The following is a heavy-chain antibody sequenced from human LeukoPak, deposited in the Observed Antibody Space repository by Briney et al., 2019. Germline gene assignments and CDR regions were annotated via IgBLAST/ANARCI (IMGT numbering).Heavy chain of an antibody. CDR3: ATYSSGADY. CDR1: GFTFSNAW. Sequence: PGGSLRLSCAASGFTFSNAWMNWVRQAPGKGLEWVSYISSSGGTIYYADSVKGRFTISRDNAKNTLYLQMNSLRAEDTAVYYCATYSSGADYWGQGTLVTVSS. J-gene: IGHJ4*02. V-gene: IGHV3-48*04. CDR2: ISSSGGTI. D-gene: IGHD6-19*01.